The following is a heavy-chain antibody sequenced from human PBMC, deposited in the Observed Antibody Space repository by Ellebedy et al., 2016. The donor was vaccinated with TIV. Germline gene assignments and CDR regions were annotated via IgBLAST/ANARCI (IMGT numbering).Heavy chain of an antibody. V-gene: IGHV1-2*04. J-gene: IGHJ6*02. CDR3: ARMDWKLLGNGMDV. D-gene: IGHD3/OR15-3a*01. CDR1: GYTFSDYY. CDR2: INPYSGGT. Sequence: ASVKVSCXASGYTFSDYYLHWVRQAPGQGLEWMGSINPYSGGTNYAQNFQGWVTMTRDTSISTVYMEMSRLRSDDSAVYYCARMDWKLLGNGMDVWGQGTTVTVPS.